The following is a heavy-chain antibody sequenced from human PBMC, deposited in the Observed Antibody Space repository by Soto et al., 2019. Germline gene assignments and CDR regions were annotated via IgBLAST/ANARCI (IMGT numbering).Heavy chain of an antibody. V-gene: IGHV1-24*01. J-gene: IGHJ6*03. CDR3: ATLVGAIFGPNYYMDV. CDR2: FDPEDGET. Sequence: ASVKVSCKGSGYTLTELSMHWVRQAPGKGLEWMGGFDPEDGETIYAQKFQGRVTMTEDTSTDTAYMELSSLRSEDTAVYYCATLVGAIFGPNYYMDVWGKGTTVTVSS. D-gene: IGHD3-3*01. CDR1: GYTLTELS.